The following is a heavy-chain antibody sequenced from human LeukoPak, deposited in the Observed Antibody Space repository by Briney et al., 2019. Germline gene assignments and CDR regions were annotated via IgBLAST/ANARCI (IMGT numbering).Heavy chain of an antibody. V-gene: IGHV4-4*07. J-gene: IGHJ4*02. CDR1: GGSISSYY. CDR3: ARGVWGTYSLMGLDY. D-gene: IGHD1-26*01. CDR2: IYTTGST. Sequence: SETLSLTCTVSGGSISSYYWNWIRQPAGKGLEWIGRIYTTGSTNYNPSLKSRLTFSVDTSKKQLSLKLSSVTAADTAVYYCARGVWGTYSLMGLDYWGQGTLVTVSS.